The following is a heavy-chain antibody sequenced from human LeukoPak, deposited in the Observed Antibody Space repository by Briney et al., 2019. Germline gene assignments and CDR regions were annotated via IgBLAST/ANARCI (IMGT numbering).Heavy chain of an antibody. D-gene: IGHD3-22*01. CDR1: GGSISSSSYY. J-gene: IGHJ3*02. CDR2: IYYSGSA. Sequence: PSETLSLTCTVSGGSISSSSYYWGWIRQPPGKGLEWIGSIYYSGSAYYNPSLKSRVTISVDTSKNQFSLKLSSVTAADTAVYYCARPGDSSGYGAFDIWGQGTMVTVSS. V-gene: IGHV4-39*07. CDR3: ARPGDSSGYGAFDI.